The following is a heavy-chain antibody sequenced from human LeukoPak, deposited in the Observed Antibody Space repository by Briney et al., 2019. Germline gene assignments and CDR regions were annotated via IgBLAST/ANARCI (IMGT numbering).Heavy chain of an antibody. Sequence: PGGSLRLSCAASGFTFSSYSMNWIRQPPGKGLEWIGSINYSGSTYYNPSLKSRITISVDTSKNQFSLKVSSVTAADTAVYYCVRRLPPSGYNSWGQGTLVTVSS. CDR1: GFTFSSYS. CDR3: VRRLPPSGYNS. CDR2: INYSGST. J-gene: IGHJ4*02. D-gene: IGHD5-18*01. V-gene: IGHV4-39*01.